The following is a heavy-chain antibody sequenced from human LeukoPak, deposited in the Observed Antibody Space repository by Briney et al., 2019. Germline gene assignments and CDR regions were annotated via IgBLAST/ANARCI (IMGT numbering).Heavy chain of an antibody. V-gene: IGHV1-2*06. D-gene: IGHD2-2*01. J-gene: IGHJ3*02. CDR3: ARADCSTTSCLDAFDI. Sequence: ASVKVSCKASGYTFTGYYMHWVRQAPGQGLEWMGRINPNSGGTNYAKKFQGRVTMTRDTSISPAYMELNRLRSDDTAVYYCARADCSTTSCLDAFDIWGQGTMVTVSS. CDR2: INPNSGGT. CDR1: GYTFTGYY.